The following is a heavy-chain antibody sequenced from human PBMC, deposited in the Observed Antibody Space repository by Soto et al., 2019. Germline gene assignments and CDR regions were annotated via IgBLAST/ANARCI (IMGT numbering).Heavy chain of an antibody. J-gene: IGHJ3*02. D-gene: IGHD3-16*02. CDR1: GGSISSGDYY. CDR3: AREQDDYVWGSYRKTQDAFDI. CDR2: IYYSGST. Sequence: LSLTCTVSGGSISSGDYYWSWIRQPPGKGLEWIGYIYYSGSTYYNPSLKSRVTISVDTSKNQFSLKLSSVTAADTAVYYCAREQDDYVWGSYRKTQDAFDIWGQGTMVTVS. V-gene: IGHV4-30-4*01.